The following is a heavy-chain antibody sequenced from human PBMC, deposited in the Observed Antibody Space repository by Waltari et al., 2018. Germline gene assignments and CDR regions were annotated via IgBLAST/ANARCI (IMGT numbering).Heavy chain of an antibody. CDR3: ARAGTKGSFDY. D-gene: IGHD1-1*01. V-gene: IGHV3-13*01. J-gene: IGHJ4*02. CDR2: IGTAGDT. CDR1: GFTFSSYD. Sequence: EVQLVESGGGLVQPGGSLRLSCAASGFTFSSYDMHWVRQATGKGLECVSAIGTAGDTYYPGSVKGRFTISRENAKNSLYLQMNSLRAGDTAVYYCARAGTKGSFDYWGQGTLVTVSS.